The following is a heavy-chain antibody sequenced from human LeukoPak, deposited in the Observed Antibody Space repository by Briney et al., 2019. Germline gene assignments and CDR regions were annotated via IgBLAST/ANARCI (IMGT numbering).Heavy chain of an antibody. CDR3: ARAGGVGATIAYFDY. CDR2: IIPIFGTA. D-gene: IGHD1-26*01. CDR1: GGTFSSYA. J-gene: IGHJ4*02. Sequence: SVKVSCKASGGTFSSYAISWMRQAPGQGLEWMGGIIPIFGTANYAQKFQGRVTITADESTSTAYMELSSLRSEDTAVYYCARAGGVGATIAYFDYWGQGTLVTVSS. V-gene: IGHV1-69*13.